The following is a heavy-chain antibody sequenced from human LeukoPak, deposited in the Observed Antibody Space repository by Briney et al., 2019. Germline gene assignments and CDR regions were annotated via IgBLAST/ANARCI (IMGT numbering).Heavy chain of an antibody. CDR3: ARGDWAPFDY. CDR2: ISGSGGST. Sequence: GGSLRLSCAASGFTFSSYAMSWVRQAPGKGLEWVSAISGSGGSTYYADSVKGRFTISRDNAKNSLYLQINSLRAEDTAVYYCARGDWAPFDYWGQGSLLTVSS. V-gene: IGHV3-23*01. CDR1: GFTFSSYA. J-gene: IGHJ4*02. D-gene: IGHD2-21*02.